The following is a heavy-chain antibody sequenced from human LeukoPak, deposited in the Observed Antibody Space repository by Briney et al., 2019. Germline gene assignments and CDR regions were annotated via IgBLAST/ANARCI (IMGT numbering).Heavy chain of an antibody. CDR1: GFTFSDYY. D-gene: IGHD2-2*01. Sequence: GGSLRLSCAASGFTFSDYYMSWIRQAPGKGLEWVSAISGSGGSTYYADSVKGRFTISRDNSKNTLYLQMNSLRAEDTAVYYCAKDLPRYPLPTYQLLGPYYYYGMDVWGQGTTVTVSS. CDR2: ISGSGGST. CDR3: AKDLPRYPLPTYQLLGPYYYYGMDV. J-gene: IGHJ6*02. V-gene: IGHV3-23*01.